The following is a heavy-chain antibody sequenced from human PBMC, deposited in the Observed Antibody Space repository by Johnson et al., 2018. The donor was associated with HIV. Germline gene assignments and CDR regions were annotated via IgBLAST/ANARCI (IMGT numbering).Heavy chain of an antibody. V-gene: IGHV3-30*18. CDR1: GFIFSSYW. J-gene: IGHJ3*02. CDR2: ISYDGSEM. CDR3: AKDGDDGDEADGTKGAFDI. D-gene: IGHD2-2*01. Sequence: QVQLVESGGGVVQPGRSLRLSCAASGFIFSSYWMSWVRQAPGKGLEWVAVISYDGSEMYYVDSVKARFTISRDDARNTLYLQMNSLRVEDTALYYCAKDGDDGDEADGTKGAFDIWGQGTRVTVSS.